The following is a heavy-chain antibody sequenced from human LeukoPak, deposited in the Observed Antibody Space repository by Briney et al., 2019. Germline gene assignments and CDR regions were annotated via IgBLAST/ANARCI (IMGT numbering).Heavy chain of an antibody. CDR3: ARGGYDILTGYYAFDY. J-gene: IGHJ4*02. D-gene: IGHD3-9*01. CDR2: IYYSGST. Sequence: SETLSLTCTVSGGSISSYYWSCIRQPPGKGLEWIGYIYYSGSTNYNPSLKSRVTISVDTSKNQFSLKLSSVTAADTAVYYCARGGYDILTGYYAFDYWGQGTLVTVSS. CDR1: GGSISSYY. V-gene: IGHV4-59*01.